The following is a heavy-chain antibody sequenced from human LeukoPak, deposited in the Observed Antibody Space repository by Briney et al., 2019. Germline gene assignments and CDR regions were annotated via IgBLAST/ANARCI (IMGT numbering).Heavy chain of an antibody. D-gene: IGHD1-14*01. CDR2: LYSDGNT. CDR3: ARGVEPLAANTLAY. J-gene: IGHJ4*02. V-gene: IGHV3-53*01. CDR1: GFTVITND. Sequence: GGSLRLSCAASGFTVITNDMTWVRQAPGKGLEWVSVLYSDGNTNYADSVQGRFTISRDNSKNTLYLEMNSLSTDDTAVYYCARGVEPLAANTLAYWGQGTLVTVSS.